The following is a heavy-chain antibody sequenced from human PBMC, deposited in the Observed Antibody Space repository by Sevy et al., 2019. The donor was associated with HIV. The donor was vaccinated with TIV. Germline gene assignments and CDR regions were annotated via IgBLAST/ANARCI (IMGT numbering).Heavy chain of an antibody. CDR3: VEGASGWYGRGWFDP. V-gene: IGHV3-23*01. CDR2: ISGSGGST. J-gene: IGHJ5*02. CDR1: GFRFSSFA. Sequence: GGSLRLSCAASGFRFSSFAMIWVRQAPGKGLEWVSAISGSGGSTYYADSVKGRFTISRDNSKNTLYLQMNSLRAEDTAVYYCVEGASGWYGRGWFDPWGQGTLVTVSS. D-gene: IGHD6-19*01.